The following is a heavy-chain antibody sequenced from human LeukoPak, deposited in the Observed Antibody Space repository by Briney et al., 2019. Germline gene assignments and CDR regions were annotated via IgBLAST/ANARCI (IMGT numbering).Heavy chain of an antibody. CDR2: GYYSGST. J-gene: IGHJ4*02. CDR1: GGSISGYF. V-gene: IGHV4-59*08. Sequence: SETLSLTCTVSGGSISGYFWSWVRQPPGQGLEWIADGYYSGSTNYNPSLKSRVAISVDTSKNQFSLKLSSVTAADTAVYYCARQQLSQLYYFDNWGQGTLVTVSS. CDR3: ARQQLSQLYYFDN. D-gene: IGHD6-6*01.